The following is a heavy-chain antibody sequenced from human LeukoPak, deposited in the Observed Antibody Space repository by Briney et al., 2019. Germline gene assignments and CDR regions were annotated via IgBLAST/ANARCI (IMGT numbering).Heavy chain of an antibody. J-gene: IGHJ4*02. V-gene: IGHV4-39*01. CDR1: GGSISSSSYY. Sequence: PSETLSLTCTVSGGSISSSSYYWGWIRQPPGKGLEWIGSIYYSGSTYYNPSLKSRVTISVDTSKNQFSLELSSVTVADTAVYYCGRHGYNYFDYWGQGTLVTVSS. CDR2: IYYSGST. D-gene: IGHD5-24*01. CDR3: GRHGYNYFDY.